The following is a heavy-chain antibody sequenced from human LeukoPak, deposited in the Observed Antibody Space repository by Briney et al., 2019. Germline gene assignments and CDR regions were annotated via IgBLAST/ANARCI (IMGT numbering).Heavy chain of an antibody. CDR2: IIPIFGTG. CDR3: ARLYDPPLGYCSSTSCSVPFHY. Sequence: ASVTVSFTSAGCAFSSYAISWVWQRPGQGLGWMGGIIPIFGTGNYAQKFQGRVPIPADDSTSTAYMELSSLTSEDTAVYYSARLYDPPLGYCSSTSCSVPFHYWRQGTL. CDR1: GCAFSSYA. D-gene: IGHD2-2*01. J-gene: IGHJ4*02. V-gene: IGHV1-69*13.